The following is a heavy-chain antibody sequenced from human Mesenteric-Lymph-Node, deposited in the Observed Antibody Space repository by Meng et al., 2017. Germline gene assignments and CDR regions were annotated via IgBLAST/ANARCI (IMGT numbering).Heavy chain of an antibody. CDR3: ARGGLAVRGLTLFDF. D-gene: IGHD3-10*01. CDR2: TYSSGST. J-gene: IGHJ4*02. CDR1: GGFVGNYF. Sequence: SETLSPTCTVSGGFVGNYFWDWIRQPAGKGLGWIGRTYSSGSTDYNASLKRRVTMSVDPSRNQVSLELNSVTAADTAIYYCARGGLAVRGLTLFDFWGQGTLVTVSS. V-gene: IGHV4-4*07.